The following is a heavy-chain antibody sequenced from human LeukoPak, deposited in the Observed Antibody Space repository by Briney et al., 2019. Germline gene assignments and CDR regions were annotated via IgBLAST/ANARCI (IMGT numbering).Heavy chain of an antibody. CDR3: ARGAAAGTWWGPLDY. CDR2: IGTAGDT. J-gene: IGHJ4*02. V-gene: IGHV3-13*01. Sequence: GGSLRLSCTASGFTFSSYDMHWVRQATGKGLEWVSAIGTAGDTYYPGSVKGRFTISRENAKNSLYLQMNSLRAGDTAVYYCARGAAAGTWWGPLDYWGQGTLVTVSS. CDR1: GFTFSSYD. D-gene: IGHD6-13*01.